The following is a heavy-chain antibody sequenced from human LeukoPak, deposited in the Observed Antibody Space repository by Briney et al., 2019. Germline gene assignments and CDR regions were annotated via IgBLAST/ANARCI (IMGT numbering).Heavy chain of an antibody. Sequence: SETLSLTCAVSGGSISSSNWWSWVRQPPGKGLEWIGEIYHSGSTNYNPSLKSRVTISVDKSKNQFSLKLSSVTAADTAVYYCARGPDYYDSSLNYYFDYWGQGTLVTVSS. CDR2: IYHSGST. D-gene: IGHD3-22*01. J-gene: IGHJ4*02. CDR1: GGSISSSNW. CDR3: ARGPDYYDSSLNYYFDY. V-gene: IGHV4-4*02.